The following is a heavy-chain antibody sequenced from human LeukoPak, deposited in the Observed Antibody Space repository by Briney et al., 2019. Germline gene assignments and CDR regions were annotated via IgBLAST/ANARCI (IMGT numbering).Heavy chain of an antibody. CDR1: DGSIRTYY. V-gene: IGHV4-59*03. Sequence: PSETLSLTCSVSDGSIRTYYWSWIRQSPGQGLEWIGNIYYRGDINYNPSLKSRVIISMDTSKNQFSLKVTSLTAADTAVYYCATNKDWAEADWGQGTLVIVSS. CDR3: ATNKDWAEAD. J-gene: IGHJ4*02. D-gene: IGHD3/OR15-3a*01. CDR2: IYYRGDI.